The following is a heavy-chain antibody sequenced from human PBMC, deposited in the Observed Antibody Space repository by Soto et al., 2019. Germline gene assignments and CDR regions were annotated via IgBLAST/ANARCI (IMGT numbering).Heavy chain of an antibody. CDR2: ISGSGGST. V-gene: IGHV3-23*01. Sequence: EVQLLESGGGLVQPGGSLRLSCAASGFTFSSYAMSWVRQAPGKGLEWVSAISGSGGSTYYADSVKGRFTISRDNSKNTLYLQMNSLRAEDTAVYYCAKGGPRATVVTPLNPPLNYYFDYWGQGTLVTVSS. D-gene: IGHD4-17*01. CDR1: GFTFSSYA. J-gene: IGHJ4*02. CDR3: AKGGPRATVVTPLNPPLNYYFDY.